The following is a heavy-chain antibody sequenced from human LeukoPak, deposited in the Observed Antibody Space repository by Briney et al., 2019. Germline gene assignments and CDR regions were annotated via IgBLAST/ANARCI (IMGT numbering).Heavy chain of an antibody. V-gene: IGHV4-34*01. Sequence: PSETLSLTCAVYGGSFSGYYWSWIRQPPGKGLEWIGEINHSGSTNYNPSLKSRVTISVDTSKNQFSLKLSSVTAADTAVYYCARVALGYCSGGSCYDFDYWGQGTLVTVSS. J-gene: IGHJ4*02. CDR3: ARVALGYCSGGSCYDFDY. CDR2: INHSGST. D-gene: IGHD2-15*01. CDR1: GGSFSGYY.